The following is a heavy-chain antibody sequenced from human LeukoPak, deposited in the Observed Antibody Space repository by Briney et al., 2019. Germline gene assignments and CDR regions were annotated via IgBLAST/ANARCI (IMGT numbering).Heavy chain of an antibody. CDR1: GFTFSSYG. CDR3: AKGYCSSSSCYRDYYYYMDV. CDR2: IRYDGSNK. J-gene: IGHJ6*03. V-gene: IGHV3-30*02. D-gene: IGHD2-2*02. Sequence: PGGSLRLSCAASGFTFSSYGMHWVRQAPGKGLEGVAFIRYDGSNKYYADSVKGRFTISRDNSKNTLYLQMNSLRAEDTAVYYCAKGYCSSSSCYRDYYYYMDVWGKGTTVTVSS.